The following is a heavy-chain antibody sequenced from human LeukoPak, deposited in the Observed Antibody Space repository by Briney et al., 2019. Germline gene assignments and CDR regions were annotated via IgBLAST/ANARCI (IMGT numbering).Heavy chain of an antibody. J-gene: IGHJ4*02. CDR3: AKDPTAGWGYGGNRHYFDY. CDR2: ISYDGSNK. CDR1: GFPFSSYA. V-gene: IGHV3-30-3*01. Sequence: GGSLRLSCAASGFPFSSYAMHWVRQAPGKGLEWVAVISYDGSNKYYADSVKGRFTISRDNSKNTLYPQMNSLRAEDTAVYYCAKDPTAGWGYGGNRHYFDYWGQGALVTVPS. D-gene: IGHD4-23*01.